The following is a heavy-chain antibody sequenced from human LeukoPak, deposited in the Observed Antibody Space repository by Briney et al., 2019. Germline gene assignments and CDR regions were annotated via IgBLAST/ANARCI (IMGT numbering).Heavy chain of an antibody. CDR1: GFTFSDFA. Sequence: QTGGSLKLSCAASGFTFSDFAMHWVRQASGKGLEWVGRIRSKANNYATEYAASVKGRFTISRDDSKNTAYLQMNSLKTEDTAVYYCTTRNYYDTSGYPQDYFDHRGQGTLVTVPS. V-gene: IGHV3-73*01. J-gene: IGHJ4*02. CDR2: IRSKANNYAT. CDR3: TTRNYYDTSGYPQDYFDH. D-gene: IGHD3-22*01.